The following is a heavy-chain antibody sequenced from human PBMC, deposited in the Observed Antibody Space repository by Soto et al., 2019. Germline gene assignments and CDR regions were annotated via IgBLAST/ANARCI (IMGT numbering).Heavy chain of an antibody. CDR1: GYTFTSYG. CDR3: ARECGGSCYYYYYGMDV. J-gene: IGHJ6*02. CDR2: ISAYNGNT. Sequence: GASVKVSCKASGYTFTSYGISWVRQAPGQGLEWMGWISAYNGNTNYAQKLQGRVTMTTDTSTGTAYMELRSLRSDDTAVYYCARECGGSCYYYYYGMDVWGQGTTVTVSS. V-gene: IGHV1-18*01. D-gene: IGHD2-15*01.